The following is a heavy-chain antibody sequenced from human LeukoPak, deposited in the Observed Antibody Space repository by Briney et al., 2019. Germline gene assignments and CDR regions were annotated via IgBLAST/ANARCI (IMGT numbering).Heavy chain of an antibody. D-gene: IGHD3-3*01. Sequence: SETLSLTCAVSGYSISSGYYWGWIRQPPGKGLEWIGSIYHSGSTYYNPSLKSRVTISVDTSKNQFSLKLSSVTAADTAVYYCTRHKARLRFLEWFPLGVDYWGQGTLVTVSS. V-gene: IGHV4-38-2*01. CDR3: TRHKARLRFLEWFPLGVDY. CDR2: IYHSGST. CDR1: GYSISSGYY. J-gene: IGHJ4*02.